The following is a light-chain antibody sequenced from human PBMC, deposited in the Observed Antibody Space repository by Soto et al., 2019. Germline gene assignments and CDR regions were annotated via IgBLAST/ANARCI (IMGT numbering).Light chain of an antibody. J-gene: IGKJ2*01. CDR3: QQYGSSPPYT. V-gene: IGKV3-20*01. CDR1: QSVSNNY. CDR2: GSS. Sequence: EVVLTQSPGTLSLSPGERATLSCGASQSVSNNYFAWYQQKPGQAPRLLIFGSSDRATAIPDRFSGSGSGTDFTLTISRLEPEDFAVYYCQQYGSSPPYTFGQGTKLEIK.